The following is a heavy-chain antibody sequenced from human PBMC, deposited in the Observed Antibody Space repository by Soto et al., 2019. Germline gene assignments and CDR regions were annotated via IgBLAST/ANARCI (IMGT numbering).Heavy chain of an antibody. CDR1: GGSFSGYY. CDR2: INHSGST. V-gene: IGHV4-34*01. D-gene: IGHD2-15*01. J-gene: IGHJ5*02. Sequence: TSETLSLTCAVYGGSFSGYYWSWIRQPPGKGLEWIGEINHSGSTNYNPSLKSRVTISVDTSKNQFSLKLSSVTAADTAVYYCARGYPYCSGGSCYFPNWFDPWGQGTLVTVS. CDR3: ARGYPYCSGGSCYFPNWFDP.